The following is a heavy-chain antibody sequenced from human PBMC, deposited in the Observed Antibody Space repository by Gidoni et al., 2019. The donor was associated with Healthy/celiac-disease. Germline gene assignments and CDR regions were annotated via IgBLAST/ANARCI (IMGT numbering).Heavy chain of an antibody. D-gene: IGHD3-22*01. CDR3: ARDRYYYDSSGYFNYYYGMDV. CDR1: GGSISSSRYY. CDR2: IYYSGST. V-gene: IGHV4-39*07. J-gene: IGHJ6*02. Sequence: QLQLQESGPGLVKPSETLSLTCTVSGGSISSSRYYWGWIRHPPGKGLELIGSIYYSGSTYYNPSLKSRVTISVDTSKNQFSLKLSSVTAADTAVYYCARDRYYYDSSGYFNYYYGMDVWGQGTTVTVSS.